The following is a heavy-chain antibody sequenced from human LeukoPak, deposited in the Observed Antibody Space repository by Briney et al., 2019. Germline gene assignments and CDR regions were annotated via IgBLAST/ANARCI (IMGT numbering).Heavy chain of an antibody. Sequence: TGGSLRLSCAASGFTFSDNYMSWIRQAPGKGLEWVSYISSSGSTIYYSDSVKGRFTISRDNAKNSLYLQMSSLRAEDTAVYYCARDYYDSSGYYYGAYWGQGTLVTVSS. V-gene: IGHV3-11*04. CDR1: GFTFSDNY. J-gene: IGHJ4*02. CDR2: ISSSGSTI. D-gene: IGHD3-22*01. CDR3: ARDYYDSSGYYYGAY.